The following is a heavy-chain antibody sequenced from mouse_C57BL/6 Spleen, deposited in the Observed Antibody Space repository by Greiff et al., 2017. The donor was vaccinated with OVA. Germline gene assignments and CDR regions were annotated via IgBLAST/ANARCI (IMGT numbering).Heavy chain of an antibody. CDR3: ARDYGSIRYFDV. Sequence: QVQLQQPGAELVKPGASVKMSCKASGYTFTSYWITWVKQRPGQGLEWIGDIYPGSGSTNYNEKFKSKATLTVDTSSSTAYMQLSSLTSEDSAVYYCARDYGSIRYFDVWGTGTTGTVSS. CDR1: GYTFTSYW. CDR2: IYPGSGST. J-gene: IGHJ1*03. D-gene: IGHD1-1*01. V-gene: IGHV1-55*01.